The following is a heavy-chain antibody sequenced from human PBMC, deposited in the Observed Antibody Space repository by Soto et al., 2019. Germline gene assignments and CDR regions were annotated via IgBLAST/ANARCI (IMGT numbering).Heavy chain of an antibody. J-gene: IGHJ4*02. V-gene: IGHV1-3*01. CDR2: INAGNGNT. CDR1: GYTFSSYA. Sequence: ASGTVCSTSSGYTFSSYAMYWVPHAHGQRLEWMGWINAGNGNTKYSQKFQGRVTITRDTSASTAYMELSSLGSEDTAVYYCARGVQSRVVPAAIGNYWGQGTLVTVSS. CDR3: ARGVQSRVVPAAIGNY. D-gene: IGHD2-2*01.